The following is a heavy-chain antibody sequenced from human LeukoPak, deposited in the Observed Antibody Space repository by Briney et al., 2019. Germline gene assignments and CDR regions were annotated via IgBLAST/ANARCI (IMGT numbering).Heavy chain of an antibody. D-gene: IGHD3-22*01. Sequence: GGSLRLSCAASGFTFSSYAMHWVRQAPGKGLEWVAVISYDGSNKYYADSVKGRFTISRDNSKSTLYLQMNSLRAEDTAVYYCARRAGITMIVVGVQDAFDIWGQGTMVTVSS. CDR2: ISYDGSNK. V-gene: IGHV3-30-3*01. J-gene: IGHJ3*02. CDR1: GFTFSSYA. CDR3: ARRAGITMIVVGVQDAFDI.